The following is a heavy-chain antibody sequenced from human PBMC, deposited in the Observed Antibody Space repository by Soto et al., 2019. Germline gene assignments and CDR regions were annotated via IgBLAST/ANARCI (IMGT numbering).Heavy chain of an antibody. CDR2: IYYSGST. V-gene: IGHV4-31*11. J-gene: IGHJ6*02. CDR3: ARDQAPQRGRTSYYYGIDV. CDR1: GGSISGGRHY. Sequence: PSETLSLTFAVSGGSISGGRHYWTSIRQLPGKGLEWIGYIYYSGSTYYCPSLRSRVTMSVDTSKNQFSLNLSSVTVADTAVYFCARDQAPQRGRTSYYYGIDVWGQGTTVTVSS.